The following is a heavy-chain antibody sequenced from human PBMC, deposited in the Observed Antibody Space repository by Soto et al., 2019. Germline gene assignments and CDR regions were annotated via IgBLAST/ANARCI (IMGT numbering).Heavy chain of an antibody. J-gene: IGHJ4*02. CDR3: ARGYDTALAPSF. CDR1: GGSFSSYH. CDR2: INHLTTT. V-gene: IGHV4-34*01. Sequence: SETLSLTCAVYGGSFSSYHWSWIRQTPGKGLEWIGEINHLTTTNYNPSLKSRVIISLDTPKTQFSLKLSSVTAADTAVYYCARGYDTALAPSFWGQGILVTVSS. D-gene: IGHD5-18*01.